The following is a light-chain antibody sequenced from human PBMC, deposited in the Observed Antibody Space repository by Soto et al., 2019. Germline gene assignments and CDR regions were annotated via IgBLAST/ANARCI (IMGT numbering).Light chain of an antibody. Sequence: EIVMTQSPATLSMSPGERATLSCRASQSVNRNLAWYQQKPGQAPRLLIYGASTRATGIPARFSGSGSGTEFTLTISSLQSEDFAVYYCQQYNDWPPRTFGEGTKVEIK. CDR3: QQYNDWPPRT. V-gene: IGKV3-15*01. J-gene: IGKJ1*01. CDR1: QSVNRN. CDR2: GAS.